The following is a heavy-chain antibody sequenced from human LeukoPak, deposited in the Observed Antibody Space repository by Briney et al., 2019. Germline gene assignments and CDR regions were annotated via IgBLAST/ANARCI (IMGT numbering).Heavy chain of an antibody. CDR2: ISSSSSTI. V-gene: IGHV3-48*04. D-gene: IGHD3-22*01. Sequence: GGSLRLSCAASGFTFSSYSMNWVRQAPGKGLEWVSYISSSSSTIYYADSVKGRFTVSRDNAKNSLYLQMNSLRAEDTAVYYCARVGQGDSSGLFDYWGQGTLVTVSS. CDR1: GFTFSSYS. J-gene: IGHJ4*02. CDR3: ARVGQGDSSGLFDY.